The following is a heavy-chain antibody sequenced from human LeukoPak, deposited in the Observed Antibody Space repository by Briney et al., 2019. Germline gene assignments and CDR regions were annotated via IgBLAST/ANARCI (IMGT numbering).Heavy chain of an antibody. J-gene: IGHJ5*02. CDR1: GGSISSSSYY. CDR2: IYTSGNT. V-gene: IGHV4-61*02. Sequence: SETLSLTCTVSGGSISSSSYYWGWIRQPAGKGLEWIGRIYTSGNTNYNPSLKSRVTISVDTSKNQFSLKLSSMTAADTAVYYCAREGLNMVRGVIPKEAWGWFDPWGQGTLVTVSS. D-gene: IGHD3-10*01. CDR3: AREGLNMVRGVIPKEAWGWFDP.